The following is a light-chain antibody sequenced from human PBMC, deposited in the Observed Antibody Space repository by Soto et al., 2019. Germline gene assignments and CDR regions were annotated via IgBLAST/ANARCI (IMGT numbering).Light chain of an antibody. CDR1: QSVTSSY. V-gene: IGKV3-20*01. CDR2: GAS. Sequence: EIVLTQSPGTLSLSPGERATLSCRASQSVTSSYLAWYQQNPGQAPRLLIYGASSTATGNPDRFSGSGSGTDFTRTISRLEPEDFALYYCQQYGSSPLTSGQSTKVEIK. J-gene: IGKJ1*01. CDR3: QQYGSSPLT.